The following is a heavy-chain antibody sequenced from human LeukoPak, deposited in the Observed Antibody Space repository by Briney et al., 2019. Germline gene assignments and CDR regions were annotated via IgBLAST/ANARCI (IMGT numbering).Heavy chain of an antibody. J-gene: IGHJ4*02. Sequence: RSGGSLRLSCAASGFTFSSYEMNWVRQAPGKGLEWVSYISSSGSTIYYADSVKGRFTISRDNAKNSLYLQMNSLRAEDTAVYYCASSIAVAGVFDYWGQGTLVTVSS. D-gene: IGHD6-19*01. CDR2: ISSSGSTI. CDR3: ASSIAVAGVFDY. CDR1: GFTFSSYE. V-gene: IGHV3-48*03.